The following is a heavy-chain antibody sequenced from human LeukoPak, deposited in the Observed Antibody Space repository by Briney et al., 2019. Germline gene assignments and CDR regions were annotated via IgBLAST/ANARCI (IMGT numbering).Heavy chain of an antibody. CDR1: GFTFSGYE. D-gene: IGHD4-11*01. Sequence: GGSLRLSCAASGFTFSGYEMNWVRQAPGKGLEWVSYISTRGSTEYYADSVKGRFTISRDNAKNSLYLQMNSLRAEDTAVYYCTGHHQAYSRTYWGQGTLVTVSS. CDR3: TGHHQAYSRTY. J-gene: IGHJ4*02. CDR2: ISTRGSTE. V-gene: IGHV3-48*03.